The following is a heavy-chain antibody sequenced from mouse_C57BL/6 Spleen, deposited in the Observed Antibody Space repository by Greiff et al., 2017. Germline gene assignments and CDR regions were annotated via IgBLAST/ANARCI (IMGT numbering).Heavy chain of an antibody. D-gene: IGHD1-1*01. Sequence: QVQLKESGPELVKPGASVKISCKASGYAFSSSWMNWVKQRPGKGLEWIGRIYPGDGDTNYNGKFKGKATLTADKSSSTAYMQLSSLTAEDSAVYFCARGLPIYYYGSSPYYFDYWGQGTTLTVSS. J-gene: IGHJ2*01. CDR2: IYPGDGDT. CDR1: GYAFSSSW. CDR3: ARGLPIYYYGSSPYYFDY. V-gene: IGHV1-82*01.